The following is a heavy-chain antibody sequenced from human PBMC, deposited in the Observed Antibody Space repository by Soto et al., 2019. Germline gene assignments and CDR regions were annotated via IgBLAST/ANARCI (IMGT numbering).Heavy chain of an antibody. Sequence: LRLSCAASGFTFSSYGMHWVRQAPGKGLEWVAVISYDGSNKYYADSVKGRFTISRDNSKNTLYLQMNSLRAEDTAVYYCAGPYSSSWYHPDRVFITPVNYWGQGTLVTVSS. CDR2: ISYDGSNK. J-gene: IGHJ4*02. CDR1: GFTFSSYG. CDR3: AGPYSSSWYHPDRVFITPVNY. V-gene: IGHV3-30*03. D-gene: IGHD6-13*01.